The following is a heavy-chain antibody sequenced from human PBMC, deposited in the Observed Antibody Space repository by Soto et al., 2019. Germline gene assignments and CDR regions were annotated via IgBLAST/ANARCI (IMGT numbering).Heavy chain of an antibody. CDR2: IYTSGTT. D-gene: IGHD2-15*01. CDR3: ARGGGYDSFDF. V-gene: IGHV4-4*07. Sequence: SETLSLTCTVSGRSMSGYYWSWIRQPAGERLEWIGRIYTSGTTDFNPSLKSRLSLSIDRTRNQFSLSLSSMTAADKAVYYCARGGGYDSFDFWGQGIQVTVSS. CDR1: GRSMSGYY. J-gene: IGHJ4*02.